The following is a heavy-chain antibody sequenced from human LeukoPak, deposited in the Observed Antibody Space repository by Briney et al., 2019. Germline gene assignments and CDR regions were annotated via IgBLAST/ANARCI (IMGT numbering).Heavy chain of an antibody. D-gene: IGHD3-16*01. CDR1: GGSISSYY. CDR2: IYYSGST. CDR3: ARWTWGNFDY. Sequence: SETLSLTCTVSGGSISSYYWSWIRQPPGKGLEWIGYIYYSGSTNYNPPLKRRVTISVDTSKNQFSLKLSSVTAADTAVYYCARWTWGNFDYWGQGTLVTVSS. J-gene: IGHJ4*02. V-gene: IGHV4-59*01.